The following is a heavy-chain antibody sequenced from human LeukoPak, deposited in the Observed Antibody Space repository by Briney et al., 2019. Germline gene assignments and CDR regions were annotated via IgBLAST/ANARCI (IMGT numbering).Heavy chain of an antibody. CDR2: INSDGSSA. CDR1: GFTFSSYW. V-gene: IGHV3-74*01. CDR3: ARASGGIAVAGIDY. D-gene: IGHD6-19*01. Sequence: PGGSLRLSCAASGFTFSSYWMHWVRQAPGKGLVWVSRINSDGSSASYADSVKGRFTISRDNAKNTLYLQMNSLRAEDTAVYYCARASGGIAVAGIDYWGQGTLVTVSS. J-gene: IGHJ4*02.